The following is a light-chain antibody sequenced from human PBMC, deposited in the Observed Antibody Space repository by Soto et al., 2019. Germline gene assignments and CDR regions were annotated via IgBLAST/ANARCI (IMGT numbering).Light chain of an antibody. CDR2: LAS. CDR3: QQYYSFPYT. J-gene: IGKJ2*01. Sequence: DIQMTQSPSSLSASVGDRVTITCRASQGVRTYLAWFQQKPGKAPKALIYLASSLQSGIPLRFSGSGSGTDFTLTINSLQPEDFATYYCQQYYSFPYTFGQGTKLEI. CDR1: QGVRTY. V-gene: IGKV1-16*01.